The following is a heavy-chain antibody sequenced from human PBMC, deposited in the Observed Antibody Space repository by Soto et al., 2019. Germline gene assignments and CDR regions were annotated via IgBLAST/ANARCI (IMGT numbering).Heavy chain of an antibody. D-gene: IGHD3-10*01. CDR1: GFTFSSYG. V-gene: IGHV3-30*18. CDR2: ISYDGSNK. J-gene: IGHJ6*02. CDR3: AKDKDYYGSGRFYYGMDV. Sequence: PGGSLRLSCAASGFTFSSYGMHWVRQAPGKGLEWVAVISYDGSNKYYADSVKGRFTISRDNSKNTLYLQMNSLRAEDTAVYYCAKDKDYYGSGRFYYGMDVWGQGTTVTVSS.